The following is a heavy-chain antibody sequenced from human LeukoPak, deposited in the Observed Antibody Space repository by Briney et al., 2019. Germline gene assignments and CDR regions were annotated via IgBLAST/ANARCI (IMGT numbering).Heavy chain of an antibody. Sequence: ASVKVSCKASGYTFTSYDINWVRQATGQGLEWMGWMNPNSGNTGYAQKFQGRVTMTRNTSISTAYMELSSLRSEDTAVYYCARGTAAGYHNWFDPWGQGTLVTVSS. CDR3: ARGTAAGYHNWFDP. CDR1: GYTFTSYD. CDR2: MNPNSGNT. J-gene: IGHJ5*02. D-gene: IGHD6-13*01. V-gene: IGHV1-8*01.